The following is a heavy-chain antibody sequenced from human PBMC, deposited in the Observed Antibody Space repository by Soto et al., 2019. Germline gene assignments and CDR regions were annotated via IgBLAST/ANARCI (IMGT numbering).Heavy chain of an antibody. CDR3: ARGEQYSGRIFDY. CDR1: GDSGSSNSAC. CDR2: TYYRSNLYY. D-gene: IGHD1-26*01. J-gene: IGHJ4*01. V-gene: IGHV6-1*01. Sequence: SQTLSLTCAISGDSGSSNSACWSWVRKSPSRGLEWLGRTYYRSNLYYEYAVSVRCRITINPDTSKNQYSLQPNSVTHEDTAVYFCARGEQYSGRIFDYWGQGTLVTVSS.